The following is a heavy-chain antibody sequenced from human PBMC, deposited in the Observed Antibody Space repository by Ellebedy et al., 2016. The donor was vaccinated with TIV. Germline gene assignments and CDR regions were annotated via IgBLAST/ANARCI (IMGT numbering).Heavy chain of an antibody. D-gene: IGHD1-26*01. CDR1: GFTFSNNA. CDR3: AKDQLVGQASSYYAMDV. Sequence: PGGSLRLSCAASGFTFSNNAMTWVRQAPGTGLEWVSVISGSVVGLYTYYADFVKGRFTVSRDNSNNTLYLQMNSLRPEDTAVYYCAKDQLVGQASSYYAMDVWGHGTTVTVS. V-gene: IGHV3-23*01. CDR2: ISGSVVGLYT. J-gene: IGHJ6*02.